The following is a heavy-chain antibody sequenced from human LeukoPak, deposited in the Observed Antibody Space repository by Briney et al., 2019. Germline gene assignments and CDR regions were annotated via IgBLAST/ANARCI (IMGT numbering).Heavy chain of an antibody. CDR2: IYYSGST. V-gene: IGHV4-31*02. CDR1: GFTFSSYA. CDR3: ARDNYGAIGSFDY. Sequence: LRLSCAASGFTFSSYAMSWIRQHPGKGLEWIGYIYYSGSTYYNPSLKSRVTISVDTSKNQFSLKLSSVTAADTAVYYCARDNYGAIGSFDYWGQGTLVTVSS. D-gene: IGHD4-17*01. J-gene: IGHJ4*02.